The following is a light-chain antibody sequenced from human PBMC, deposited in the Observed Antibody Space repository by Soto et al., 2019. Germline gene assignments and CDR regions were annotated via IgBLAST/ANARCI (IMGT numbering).Light chain of an antibody. CDR1: SSDVGGYNY. Sequence: QAVVTQPPSASGSPGQSVTISCTGTSSDVGGYNYVSWYQQHPGKAPKFLIFEVSRRPSGVPDRFSGSKSGNTASLTVSGLQADDEADYYCSSYAGSNNPVIFGGGTNVTVL. CDR3: SSYAGSNNPVI. J-gene: IGLJ2*01. V-gene: IGLV2-8*01. CDR2: EVS.